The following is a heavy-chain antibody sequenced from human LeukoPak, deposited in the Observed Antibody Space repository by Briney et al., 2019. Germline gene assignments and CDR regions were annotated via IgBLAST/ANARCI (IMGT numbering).Heavy chain of an antibody. CDR1: LGSTSSDY. J-gene: IGHJ5*02. Sequence: PSETLSLTSTVSLGSTSSDYWSWIRQPPGNGLEWCGYIYYSGITNYNPSLKTRITQSVDTSRNQFSLKLSSVTAADMAVYYCARGYYRWFDPWGQGTLVTVSS. CDR3: ARGYYRWFDP. D-gene: IGHD3-16*01. CDR2: IYYSGIT. V-gene: IGHV4-59*01.